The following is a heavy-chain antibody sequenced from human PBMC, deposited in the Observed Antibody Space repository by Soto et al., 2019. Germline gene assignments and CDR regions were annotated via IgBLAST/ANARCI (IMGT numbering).Heavy chain of an antibody. CDR1: GGTFRNYP. CDR2: IFPLTDIP. CDR3: ARDPLVVLNYFES. Sequence: QVQLVQSGTEVKKPGSSVKVSCKASGGTFRNYPINWVRQAPGQGLEWMGSIFPLTDIPDYAQNFQARLTISTDKSTSTAYMELSSLTSDDTAMYFCARDPLVVLNYFESWGQGTLVTVSS. V-gene: IGHV1-69*04. J-gene: IGHJ4*02.